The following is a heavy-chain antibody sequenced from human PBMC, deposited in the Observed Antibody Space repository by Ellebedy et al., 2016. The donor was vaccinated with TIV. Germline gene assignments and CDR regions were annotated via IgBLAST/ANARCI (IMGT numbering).Heavy chain of an antibody. CDR2: MNPNSGNT. CDR1: GYTFTSYD. Sequence: ASVKVSCXASGYTFTSYDINWVRQATGQGLEWMGWMNPNSGNTGYAQKFQGRVTMTRNTSISTAYMELSSLRSEDTAVYYCARVGDPYCSSTSCYSGFNKGYYGMDVWGQGTTVTVSS. D-gene: IGHD2-2*02. J-gene: IGHJ6*02. V-gene: IGHV1-8*01. CDR3: ARVGDPYCSSTSCYSGFNKGYYGMDV.